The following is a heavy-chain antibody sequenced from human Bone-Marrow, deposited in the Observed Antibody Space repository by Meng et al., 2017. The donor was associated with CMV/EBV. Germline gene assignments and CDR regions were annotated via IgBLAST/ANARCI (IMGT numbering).Heavy chain of an antibody. V-gene: IGHV1-45*02. Sequence: SSVRGSCKAPGYTFTGYYMHWVRQAPGQALEWMGWITPFNGNTNYAQKFQDRVTITRDRSMSTAYMELSSLRSEDTAMYYCVSGVGATRFDYWGQGTLVTVSS. D-gene: IGHD1-26*01. J-gene: IGHJ4*02. CDR1: GYTFTGYY. CDR3: VSGVGATRFDY. CDR2: ITPFNGNT.